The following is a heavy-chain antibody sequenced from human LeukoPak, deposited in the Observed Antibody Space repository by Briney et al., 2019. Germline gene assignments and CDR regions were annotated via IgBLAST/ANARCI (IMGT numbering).Heavy chain of an antibody. CDR1: GFTVSSNY. CDR3: AKSDHFDS. Sequence: GGSLRLSCAASGFTVSSNYMSWVRQAPGKGLVWVSRIRSSGDVTSYADSVRGRFTISRDNAKNTLYLQMNSLRAEDSAVYYCAKSDHFDSWGQGTLVTVSS. J-gene: IGHJ4*02. CDR2: IRSSGDVT. V-gene: IGHV3-74*01.